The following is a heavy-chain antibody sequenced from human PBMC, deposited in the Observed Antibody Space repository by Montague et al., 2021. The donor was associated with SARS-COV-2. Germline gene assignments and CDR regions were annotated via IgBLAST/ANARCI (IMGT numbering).Heavy chain of an antibody. CDR3: ARGGGYSDLHYFDY. Sequence: TLSLTCAVSGGSISNGTYSWSWIRQPPGKGLEWIGYIYHSGDTYYNPSLKSRVTISVDRSKNQFSLRLSSVTAADTAVYYCARGGGYSDLHYFDYWGQGTLVTVSS. D-gene: IGHD4-17*01. J-gene: IGHJ4*02. CDR2: IYHSGDT. V-gene: IGHV4-30-2*01. CDR1: GGSISNGTYS.